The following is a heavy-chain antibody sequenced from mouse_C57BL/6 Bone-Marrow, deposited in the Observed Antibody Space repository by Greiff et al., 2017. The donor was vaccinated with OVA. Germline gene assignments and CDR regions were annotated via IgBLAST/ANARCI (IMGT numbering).Heavy chain of an antibody. D-gene: IGHD3-2*02. V-gene: IGHV1-63*01. CDR3: GREDSAGDWFDY. CDR1: GYTFTNYW. J-gene: IGHJ3*01. CDR2: IYPGGGYT. Sequence: VQLQQSGAELVRPGTSVKMSCKASGYTFTNYWIGWAKQRPGHGLEWIGDIYPGGGYTNYNEKFKGKATLTADNSSSTAYMQFSSLASEVAAIYCDGREDSAGDWFDYWGQGTLVTV.